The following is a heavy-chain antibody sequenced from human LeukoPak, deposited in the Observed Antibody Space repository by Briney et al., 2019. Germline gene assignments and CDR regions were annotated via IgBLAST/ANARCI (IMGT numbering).Heavy chain of an antibody. CDR2: IYHTVST. CDR3: ARGVYIAAAQYGY. Sequence: SETLSLTCTVFGGSISSYYWSWIRQPPGKGLEWIGYIYHTVSTNKNPPLKSRVTISLDTSKNQFSLKLSSVTTADTAVYYCARGVYIAAAQYGYWGQGTLVTVSS. D-gene: IGHD6-13*01. CDR1: GGSISSYY. V-gene: IGHV4-59*01. J-gene: IGHJ4*02.